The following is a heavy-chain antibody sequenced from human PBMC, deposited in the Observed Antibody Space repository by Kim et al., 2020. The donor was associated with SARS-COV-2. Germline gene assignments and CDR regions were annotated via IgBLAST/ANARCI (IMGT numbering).Heavy chain of an antibody. CDR3: ARGRWYYDFWSGYKGGEYW. Sequence: LSLTCAASGFTFSSYDMHWVRQATGKGLEWVSAIGTAGDTYYPGSVKGRFTISRENAKNSLYLQMNSLRAGDTAGYYCARGRWYYDFWSGYKGGEYW. J-gene: IGHJ2*01. CDR1: GFTFSSYD. D-gene: IGHD3-3*01. V-gene: IGHV3-13*01. CDR2: IGTAGDT.